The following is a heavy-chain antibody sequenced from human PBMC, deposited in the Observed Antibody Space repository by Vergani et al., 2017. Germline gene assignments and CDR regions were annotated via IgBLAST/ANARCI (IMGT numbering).Heavy chain of an antibody. CDR1: GGSISSGDYY. CDR2: VYYSGST. V-gene: IGHV4-30-4*08. J-gene: IGHJ5*02. Sequence: QMQLQESGPGLVKPSQTLSLTCTVSGGSISSGDYYWSWIRQPPGKGLEWIGYVYYSGSTYYNPSLKSRVTISVDTSKNQFSLKLSSVTAADTAVYYCARVYYYGSGSYYGYNWFDPWGQGTLVTVSS. CDR3: ARVYYYGSGSYYGYNWFDP. D-gene: IGHD3-10*01.